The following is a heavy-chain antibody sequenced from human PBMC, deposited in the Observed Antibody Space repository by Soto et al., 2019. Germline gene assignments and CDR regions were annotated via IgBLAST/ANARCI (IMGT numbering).Heavy chain of an antibody. Sequence: GGSLRLSCAASGFTFSRYGMHWVGQAPGKGLEWVAVISYDGSNKYHADSVKGRFTISRDNSKNTLYLQMNSLGAEDTAVYYCARAKGLGNCSADICSDVFDIWGQGRMVTVAS. V-gene: IGHV3-30*03. CDR2: ISYDGSNK. CDR1: GFTFSRYG. D-gene: IGHD2-15*01. CDR3: ARAKGLGNCSADICSDVFDI. J-gene: IGHJ3*02.